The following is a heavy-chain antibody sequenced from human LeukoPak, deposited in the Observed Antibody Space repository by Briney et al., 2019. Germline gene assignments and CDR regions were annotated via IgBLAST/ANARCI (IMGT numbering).Heavy chain of an antibody. CDR1: GFTFSTYN. V-gene: IGHV3-21*05. CDR2: ISSSSSYI. CDR3: ARGGLMYSPTLNWFDP. J-gene: IGHJ5*02. D-gene: IGHD3-16*01. Sequence: GGSLRLSCAASGFTFSTYNMNWVRQAPGKGLEWVSFISSSSSYIYYADSVKGRFTISRDNAKNSLYLQMNSLRAEDTAVYYCARGGLMYSPTLNWFDPWGQGTLVTVSS.